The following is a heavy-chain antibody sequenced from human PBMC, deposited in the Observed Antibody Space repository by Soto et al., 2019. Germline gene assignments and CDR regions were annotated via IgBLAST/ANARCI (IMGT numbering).Heavy chain of an antibody. V-gene: IGHV1-3*01. Sequence: ASVKVSCKASGYTFTSYAMHWVRQAPGQRLEWMGWINAGNGNTKYSQKFQGRVTITRDTSASTAYMELSSLRSEDTAVYYCARDYYDFWSGYYYFDYWGQGTLVTVSS. D-gene: IGHD3-3*01. CDR2: INAGNGNT. CDR3: ARDYYDFWSGYYYFDY. J-gene: IGHJ4*02. CDR1: GYTFTSYA.